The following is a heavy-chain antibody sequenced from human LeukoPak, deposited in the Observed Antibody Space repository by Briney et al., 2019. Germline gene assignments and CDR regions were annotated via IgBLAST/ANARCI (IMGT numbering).Heavy chain of an antibody. V-gene: IGHV4-4*07. Sequence: SETLSLTCTVSGGSISSYYWSWIRQPAGKGLEWIGRIYHSGSTYYNPSLKSRVTISVDTSKNQFSLKLSSVTAADTAVYYCAGTYKYYYYYYMDVWGKGTTVTISS. J-gene: IGHJ6*03. D-gene: IGHD1-14*01. CDR1: GGSISSYY. CDR3: AGTYKYYYYYYMDV. CDR2: IYHSGST.